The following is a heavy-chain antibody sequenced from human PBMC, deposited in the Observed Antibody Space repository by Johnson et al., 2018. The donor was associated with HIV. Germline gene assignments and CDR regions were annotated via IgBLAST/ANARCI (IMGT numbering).Heavy chain of an antibody. CDR2: INWNGGST. J-gene: IGHJ3*02. V-gene: IGHV3-20*04. D-gene: IGHD3-22*01. Sequence: VQLVESGGGLVQPGRSLRLSCAASGFTFDDYAMSWVRRVPGKGLEWVCGINWNGGSTGYADSVRGRFTISRDNSKNSLYLQMNRLRAEDTALYYCARLIGYDSSGKAFYMWGQGTMVIVSS. CDR1: GFTFDDYA. CDR3: ARLIGYDSSGKAFYM.